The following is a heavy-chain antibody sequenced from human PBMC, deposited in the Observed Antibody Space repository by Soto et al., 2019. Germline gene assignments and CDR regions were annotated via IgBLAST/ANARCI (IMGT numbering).Heavy chain of an antibody. CDR2: IWHDGSQK. CDR3: EGRDDPFHV. J-gene: IGHJ3*01. Sequence: QVQLVESGGGVVQPERSLRLSCVATGLTFSNYGIHWVRQAPGRGLEWVAVIWHDGSQKYSADSVRGRFTISRDNSKNTVHLQMNSLGAEDTAVYYCEGRDDPFHVWGQGTMVTVSS. CDR1: GLTFSNYG. V-gene: IGHV3-33*01.